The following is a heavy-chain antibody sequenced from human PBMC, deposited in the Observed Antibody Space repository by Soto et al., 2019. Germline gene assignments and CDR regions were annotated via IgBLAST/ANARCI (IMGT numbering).Heavy chain of an antibody. D-gene: IGHD3-16*02. CDR1: GGSISSGDYY. V-gene: IGHV4-61*08. CDR2: IYPNGRT. CDR3: ERMRGLGEISPFFDH. Sequence: SETLSLTCTVSGGSISSGDYYWRWIRQPPGKGLEWIGYIYPNGRTNYNPSLRGRVAISIDKSKNQFSLRLDSVFAADAAVYFCERMRGLGEISPFFDHWGQGTLVTVSS. J-gene: IGHJ4*02.